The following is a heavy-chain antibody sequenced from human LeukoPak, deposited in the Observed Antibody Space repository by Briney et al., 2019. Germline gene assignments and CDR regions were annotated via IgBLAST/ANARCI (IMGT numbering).Heavy chain of an antibody. J-gene: IGHJ4*02. CDR3: ARAAYDRGRYIVNHDY. V-gene: IGHV3-53*01. CDR2: LFGDDMT. CDR1: GFTVSSSY. Sequence: PGGSLRLSCAASGFTVSSSYMSWVRQAPGKGLEWVSILFGDDMTYYADSVKGRFTISRDNSKNTLYLQMNSLRAEDTAVYSSARAAYDRGRYIVNHDYWGQGSLVTVSS. D-gene: IGHD3-16*02.